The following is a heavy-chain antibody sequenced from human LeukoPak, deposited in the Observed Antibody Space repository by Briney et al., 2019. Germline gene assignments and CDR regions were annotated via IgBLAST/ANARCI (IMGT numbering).Heavy chain of an antibody. D-gene: IGHD3-22*01. J-gene: IGHJ4*01. CDR1: GSSINNNV. CDR2: IYSSGSA. CDR3: ARHRDYYDT. Sequence: SETLSLTCTVSGSSINNNVWTWIRQPPGQGLEWMGYIYSSGSANYNPSLESRVIISADTSKNQNSLKLNSVTAADTAVYFCARHRDYYDTWGHGTLVTVSS. V-gene: IGHV4-59*08.